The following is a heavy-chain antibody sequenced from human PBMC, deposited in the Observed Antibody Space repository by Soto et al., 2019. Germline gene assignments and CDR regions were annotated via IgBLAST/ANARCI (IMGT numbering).Heavy chain of an antibody. CDR3: AKDGFYYDSSGYYPTDAFDI. CDR2: ISNDGSYK. Sequence: GGSLRLSCAASGFTFSDYGMHWVRHSLGKGLEWVAAISNDGSYKYYADSVKGRFTISRDNSKNTVSLQVNSLRTEDTAMYYCAKDGFYYDSSGYYPTDAFDIWGQGTMVTVSS. V-gene: IGHV3-30*18. CDR1: GFTFSDYG. J-gene: IGHJ3*02. D-gene: IGHD3-22*01.